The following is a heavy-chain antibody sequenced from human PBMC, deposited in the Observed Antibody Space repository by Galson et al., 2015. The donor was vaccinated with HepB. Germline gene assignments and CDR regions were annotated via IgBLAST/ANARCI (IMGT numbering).Heavy chain of an antibody. J-gene: IGHJ3*02. D-gene: IGHD6-19*01. Sequence: SLRLSCAASGFTFSSYWMSWVRQAPGKGLEWVANIKQDGSEKSYVDSVKGRFTTSRDNAKNSLYLQMNSLRAEDTSVYYCARDRQQWLVVGFDIWGQGTMVTVSS. CDR1: GFTFSSYW. CDR3: ARDRQQWLVVGFDI. CDR2: IKQDGSEK. V-gene: IGHV3-7*03.